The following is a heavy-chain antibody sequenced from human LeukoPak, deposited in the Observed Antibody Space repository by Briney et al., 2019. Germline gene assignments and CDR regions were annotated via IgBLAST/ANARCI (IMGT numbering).Heavy chain of an antibody. Sequence: PRGSLRLSCAASGFTFSSYSMNWVRQAPGKGLEWVSSISSSSSYIYYADSVKGRFTISRDNAKNSLYLQMNSLRAEDTAVYYCARDLSLYCSGGSCYSLNYWGQGTLVTVSS. D-gene: IGHD2-15*01. CDR1: GFTFSSYS. J-gene: IGHJ4*02. CDR2: ISSSSSYI. V-gene: IGHV3-21*01. CDR3: ARDLSLYCSGGSCYSLNY.